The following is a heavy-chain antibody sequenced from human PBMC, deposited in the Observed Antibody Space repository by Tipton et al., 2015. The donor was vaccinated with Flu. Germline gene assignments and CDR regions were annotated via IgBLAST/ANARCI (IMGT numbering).Heavy chain of an antibody. J-gene: IGHJ4*02. CDR2: VSGGGGTT. V-gene: IGHV3-23*01. D-gene: IGHD6-19*01. CDR3: AKVIPVLVAGLDY. Sequence: SLRLSCAASGFTFSSYAMSWVRQAPGKGLEWVAGVSGGGGTTYFADSVKGRFTISRDNSRNMVFLQMNNLRVEDTAEYYCAKVIPVLVAGLDYWGRGTLVTVSS. CDR1: GFTFSSYA.